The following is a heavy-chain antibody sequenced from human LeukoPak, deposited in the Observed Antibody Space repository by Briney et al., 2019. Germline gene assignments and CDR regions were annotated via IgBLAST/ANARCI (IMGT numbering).Heavy chain of an antibody. J-gene: IGHJ4*02. D-gene: IGHD3-22*01. CDR3: ARGYDY. V-gene: IGHV4-39*01. CDR1: GGSIIGSTSY. Sequence: SEPLSLTCTVSGGSIIGSTSYWGWIRQPPGKGLDWIGIINYSGSTYYNPSLRSRVTISVDTSKNQFSLKLNSVTASDTAVYYCARGYDYWGQGTLVTVPS. CDR2: INYSGST.